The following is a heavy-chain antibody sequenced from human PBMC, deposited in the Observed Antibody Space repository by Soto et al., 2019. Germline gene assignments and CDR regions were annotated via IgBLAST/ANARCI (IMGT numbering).Heavy chain of an antibody. CDR1: GGSISSGDYY. CDR3: ARGNRIERWLQSSIFGY. Sequence: QVQLQESGPGLVKPSQTLSLTCTVSGGSISSGDYYWSWIRQPPGKGLEWIGYIYYSGSTYYNPSLKSRVTISVDTSKNQFSLKLSSVTAADTAVYYCARGNRIERWLQSSIFGYWGQGTLVTVSS. V-gene: IGHV4-30-4*01. CDR2: IYYSGST. J-gene: IGHJ4*02. D-gene: IGHD5-12*01.